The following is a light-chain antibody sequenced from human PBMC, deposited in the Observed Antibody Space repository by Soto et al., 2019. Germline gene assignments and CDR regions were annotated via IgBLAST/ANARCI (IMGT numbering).Light chain of an antibody. CDR2: DAS. CDR3: QQYETLPLT. Sequence: DIQMTQSPSSLSASVGDRVTITCQASQDINNYLIWYQQKPGKAPKLLIYDASNLETGVPSRFSGSGSGTYFSFTISSLQPEDIATYYCQQYETLPLTFGGGTKVEIK. J-gene: IGKJ4*01. CDR1: QDINNY. V-gene: IGKV1-33*01.